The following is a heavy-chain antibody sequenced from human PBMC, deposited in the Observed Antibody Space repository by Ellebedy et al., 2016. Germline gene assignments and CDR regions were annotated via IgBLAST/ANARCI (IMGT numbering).Heavy chain of an antibody. V-gene: IGHV3-23*01. CDR3: AKDGIAVAYGMDV. Sequence: GGSLRLSCAASGFTFSSCGLSWVRQAPGKGLEWVSIIGGDGRTMYYADSVKGRFTISRDSSKNTLFLQMNNLRAEDTAVYYCAKDGIAVAYGMDVWGQGTTVTVSS. J-gene: IGHJ6*02. D-gene: IGHD6-19*01. CDR2: IGGDGRTM. CDR1: GFTFSSCG.